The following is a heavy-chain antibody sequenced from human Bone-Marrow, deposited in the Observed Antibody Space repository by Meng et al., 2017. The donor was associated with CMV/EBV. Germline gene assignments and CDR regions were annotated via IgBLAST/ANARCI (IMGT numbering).Heavy chain of an antibody. CDR2: IIPIFGTA. D-gene: IGHD1-26*01. CDR1: GGTFSSYA. J-gene: IGHJ4*02. Sequence: SVKVSCKASGGTFSSYAISWVRQATGQGLEWMGGIIPIFGTANYAQKFQGRVTITTDESTTTAYMELSSLRSEDTAVYYCARDSSGSYYRLDYWGQGTLVTVSS. V-gene: IGHV1-69*05. CDR3: ARDSSGSYYRLDY.